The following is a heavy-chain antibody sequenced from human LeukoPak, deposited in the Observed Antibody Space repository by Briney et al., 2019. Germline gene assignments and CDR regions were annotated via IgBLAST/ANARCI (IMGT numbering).Heavy chain of an antibody. Sequence: TSDTLSLTCAVYGGSFSGYYWSWIRQPPGKGLEWIGEINHSGSTNYNPSLKSRVTISVDTSKNQFSLKLSSVTAADTAVYYCASTTTVVTYWGQGTLVAVSS. V-gene: IGHV4-34*01. CDR2: INHSGST. CDR3: ASTTTVVTY. D-gene: IGHD4-23*01. J-gene: IGHJ4*02. CDR1: GGSFSGYY.